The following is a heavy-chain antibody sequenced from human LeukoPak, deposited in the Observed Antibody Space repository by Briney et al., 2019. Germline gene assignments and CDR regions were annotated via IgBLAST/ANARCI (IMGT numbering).Heavy chain of an antibody. CDR2: ISAYNGHT. CDR3: VRAERTAMTHDY. Sequence: GASVKVSCKASGYTFTSYGISWVRQAPGQGLEWMGWISAYNGHTNYAQKLQDRVTMTTDTSTSTAFMELRSLRSDDTAVCYCVRAERTAMTHDYWGQGTLVTVSS. D-gene: IGHD5-18*01. CDR1: GYTFTSYG. J-gene: IGHJ4*02. V-gene: IGHV1-18*01.